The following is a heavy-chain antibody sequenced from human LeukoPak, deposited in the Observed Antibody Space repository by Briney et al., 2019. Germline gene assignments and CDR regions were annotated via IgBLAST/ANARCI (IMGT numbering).Heavy chain of an antibody. Sequence: GGPLRLSCAASGFTFSSYSMNWVRQAPGKGLEWVSSISSSSSYIYYADSVKGRFTISRDNAKNSLYLQMNSLRAEDTAVYYCARAKTGTCDYWGQGTLVTVSS. J-gene: IGHJ4*02. V-gene: IGHV3-21*01. CDR3: ARAKTGTCDY. CDR2: ISSSSSYI. D-gene: IGHD1-7*01. CDR1: GFTFSSYS.